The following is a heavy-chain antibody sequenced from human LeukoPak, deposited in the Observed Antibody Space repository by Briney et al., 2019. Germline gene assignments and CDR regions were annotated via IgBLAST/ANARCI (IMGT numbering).Heavy chain of an antibody. D-gene: IGHD6-19*01. Sequence: GASVKVSCKASGYTFTGYYMHWVRQAPGQGLEWMGWINSNSGGTNFAQKFQGRVTMTRDTSISTAYMELRSLRSDDTAVYYCARSKVEQWLGYWGQGTLVTVSS. V-gene: IGHV1-2*02. CDR2: INSNSGGT. CDR3: ARSKVEQWLGY. CDR1: GYTFTGYY. J-gene: IGHJ4*02.